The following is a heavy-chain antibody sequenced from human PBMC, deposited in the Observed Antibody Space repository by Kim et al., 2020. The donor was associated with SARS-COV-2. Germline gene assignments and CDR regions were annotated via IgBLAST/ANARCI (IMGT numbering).Heavy chain of an antibody. Sequence: GGSLRLSCAASGFTLSSYDMHWVRQATGKGLEWVAAIGTAGDTYYPGSEKGRFTISRENAKNSLYLQMNSLRAGDTAVYYCARDGGYYDSSGIYFYFYGMDVWGRGTTVTVSS. J-gene: IGHJ6*02. CDR2: IGTAGDT. D-gene: IGHD3-22*01. CDR3: ARDGGYYDSSGIYFYFYGMDV. CDR1: GFTLSSYD. V-gene: IGHV3-13*04.